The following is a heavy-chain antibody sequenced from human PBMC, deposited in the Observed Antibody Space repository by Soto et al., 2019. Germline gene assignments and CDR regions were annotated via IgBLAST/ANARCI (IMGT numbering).Heavy chain of an antibody. CDR3: ARHTGGGYSYGPSYFDY. D-gene: IGHD5-18*01. J-gene: IGHJ4*01. V-gene: IGHV4-59*01. Sequence: SETLSLTCTVSGGSISSYYWSWIRQPPGKGLEWIGYIYYSGSTNYNPSLKSRVTISVDTSKNQFSLKLSSVTAADTAVYYCARHTGGGYSYGPSYFDYWGHGTLVTVSS. CDR1: GGSISSYY. CDR2: IYYSGST.